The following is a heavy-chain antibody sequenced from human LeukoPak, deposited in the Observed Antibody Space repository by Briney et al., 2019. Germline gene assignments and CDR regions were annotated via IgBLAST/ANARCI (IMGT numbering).Heavy chain of an antibody. V-gene: IGHV4-39*01. CDR2: IYYSGST. Sequence: SEALSLTCAVSGGSISSNSYYWGWIRQPPGKGLEWIGSIYYSGSTYYNPSLKSRVTISVDTSKNQCSLKLSSVTAADTAVYYCARGGEAQPANYYDSSGYYLVSDAFDIWGQGTMVTVSS. CDR1: GGSISSNSYY. CDR3: ARGGEAQPANYYDSSGYYLVSDAFDI. D-gene: IGHD3-22*01. J-gene: IGHJ3*02.